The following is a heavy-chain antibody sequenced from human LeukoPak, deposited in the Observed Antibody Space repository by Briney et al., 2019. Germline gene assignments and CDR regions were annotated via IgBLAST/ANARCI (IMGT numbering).Heavy chain of an antibody. CDR1: EFTFSSYW. CDR2: IKQDGGQI. CDR3: ARLGARQMLEY. J-gene: IGHJ4*02. D-gene: IGHD4-17*01. V-gene: IGHV3-7*01. Sequence: PGGSLRLFCAASEFTFSSYWMSWVRQAPGKGLEWVANIKQDGGQIYYLDSVKGRFTVSRDNAKNSLYLQMNSLRAEDTAVYYCARLGARQMLEYWGQGTLVTVSS.